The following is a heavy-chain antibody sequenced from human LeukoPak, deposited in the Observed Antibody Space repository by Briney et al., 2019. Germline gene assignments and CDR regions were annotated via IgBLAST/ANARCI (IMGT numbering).Heavy chain of an antibody. D-gene: IGHD6-13*01. CDR2: ISSSSSYI. CDR1: GFTFSSYA. Sequence: GGSLRLSCAASGFTFSSYAMSWVRQAPGKGLEWVSSISSSSSYIYYADSVKGRFTISRDNAKNSLYLQMNSLRAEDTAVYYCARDQGGSWPYDAFDIWGQGTMVTVSS. V-gene: IGHV3-21*01. CDR3: ARDQGGSWPYDAFDI. J-gene: IGHJ3*02.